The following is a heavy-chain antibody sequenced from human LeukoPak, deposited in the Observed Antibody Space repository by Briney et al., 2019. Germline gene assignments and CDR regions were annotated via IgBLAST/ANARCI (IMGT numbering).Heavy chain of an antibody. CDR2: IRSTVHTGTT. CDR3: TRAPYNSGNYPYCFDY. V-gene: IGHV3-49*04. CDR1: GFTFGDYA. Sequence: QPGRSMRLSCTTSGFTFGDYAVSWVRQAPGKWLEWVSFIRSTVHTGTTEYAASVKGRFTMSRDDSKTTAYLQMDSLKTEDTAVYYCTRAPYNSGNYPYCFDYWGQGTLVTVSS. D-gene: IGHD1-26*01. J-gene: IGHJ4*02.